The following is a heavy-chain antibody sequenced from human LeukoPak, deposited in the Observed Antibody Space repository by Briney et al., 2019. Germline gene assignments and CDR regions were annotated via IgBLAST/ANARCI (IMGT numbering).Heavy chain of an antibody. Sequence: GGSLRLSCAASGFTSSSYWMSWVRQAPGKGLEWVANIKQDGSEKYYVDSVKGRFTISRDNAKNSLYLQMNSLRAEDTAVYYCARDRGSSGWYEFASWGQGTLVTVSS. J-gene: IGHJ4*02. D-gene: IGHD6-19*01. CDR2: IKQDGSEK. CDR1: GFTSSSYW. V-gene: IGHV3-7*01. CDR3: ARDRGSSGWYEFAS.